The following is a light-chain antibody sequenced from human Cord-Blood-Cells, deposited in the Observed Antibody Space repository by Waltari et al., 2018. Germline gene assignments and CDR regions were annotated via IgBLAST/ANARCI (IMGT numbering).Light chain of an antibody. V-gene: IGKV3-15*01. CDR1: QSVSSN. J-gene: IGKJ1*01. CDR2: VAS. CDR3: QQYNNWPRT. Sequence: EIVMTQSPATLSVSPGDRATLSCRASQSVSSNLAWEQQKPGQAPKLLIYVASTWATGIPARFSGSGSGTEFTLTISSLQSEDFVVYYCQQYNNWPRTFGQGTKVEIK.